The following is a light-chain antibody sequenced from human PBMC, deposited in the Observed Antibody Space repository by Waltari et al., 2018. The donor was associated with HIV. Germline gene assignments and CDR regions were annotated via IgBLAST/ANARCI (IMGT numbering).Light chain of an antibody. J-gene: IGKJ2*01. CDR3: QKYDRAPYT. V-gene: IGKV1-27*01. CDR2: GAS. CDR1: QDISSS. Sequence: DIQVTQSPSSLSVSIGDRVTITCRATQDISSSSAWYQHKPGTPPKLLMYGASTLQSGVPSRFRGSGSGTDFTLTITSLQSEDIGIYYCQKYDRAPYTFGQGTRLEI.